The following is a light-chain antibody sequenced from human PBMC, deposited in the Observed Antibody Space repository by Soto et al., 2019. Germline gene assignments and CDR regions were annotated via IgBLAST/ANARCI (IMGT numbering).Light chain of an antibody. V-gene: IGKV3-15*01. J-gene: IGKJ1*01. Sequence: IVMTQSPATLSVSPGEGATLYCRACQRVSTNLAWYQQKPGQAPRLLIYGASTRAAGIPVRFSGSGSGTEFTLTISRLQSEDFAVYYCQQYNDWPPWTFGQGTKVEIK. CDR1: QRVSTN. CDR2: GAS. CDR3: QQYNDWPPWT.